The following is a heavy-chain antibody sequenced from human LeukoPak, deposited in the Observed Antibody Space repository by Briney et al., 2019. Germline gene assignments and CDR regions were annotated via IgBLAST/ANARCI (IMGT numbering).Heavy chain of an antibody. CDR3: AKDGLWFGDLTYFDY. CDR2: ISGSGGST. J-gene: IGHJ4*02. D-gene: IGHD3-10*01. V-gene: IGHV3-23*01. CDR1: GFTFSSYA. Sequence: TGGSLRLSCAASGFTFSSYAMSWVRQAPGKGLEWVSAISGSGGSTYYADSVKGRFTISRDNSKNTLFLRMNSLRAEDTAVYYCAKDGLWFGDLTYFDYWGQGTLVTVSS.